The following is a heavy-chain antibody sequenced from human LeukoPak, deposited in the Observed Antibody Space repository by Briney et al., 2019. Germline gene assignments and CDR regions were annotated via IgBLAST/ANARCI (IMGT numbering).Heavy chain of an antibody. J-gene: IGHJ4*02. CDR3: ARVSIGWYSFDY. CDR2: INPDGTTT. D-gene: IGHD6-19*01. V-gene: IGHV3-74*01. Sequence: GGSLRLSCAASGFTFSSYWMTWVRQAPGKGLVWVSRINPDGTTTSYADSVKGRFTISRDNAKDTVYLQMNSLRAEDTAVYYCARVSIGWYSFDYWGQGTLVTVSS. CDR1: GFTFSSYW.